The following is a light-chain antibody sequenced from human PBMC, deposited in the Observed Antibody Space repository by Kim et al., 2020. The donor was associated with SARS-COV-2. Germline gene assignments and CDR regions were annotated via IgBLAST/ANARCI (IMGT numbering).Light chain of an antibody. CDR3: NSRGSNDNVL. J-gene: IGLJ2*01. CDR1: SLRSYY. Sequence: VALGQTVRITCQGDSLRSYYATWYQQKPGQAPIVVIYGKNNRPSGIPDRFAGSSSGDTASLTITGTQAGDEADYYCNSRGSNDNVLFGGGTKLTVL. CDR2: GKN. V-gene: IGLV3-19*01.